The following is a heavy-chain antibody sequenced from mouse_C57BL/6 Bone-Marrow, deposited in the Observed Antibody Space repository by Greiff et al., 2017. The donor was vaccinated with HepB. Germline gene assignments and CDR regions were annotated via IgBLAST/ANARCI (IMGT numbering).Heavy chain of an antibody. Sequence: VQLQQSGAELVKPGASVKLSCTASGFTIKDTYMHWVKQRPEQGLEWIGRIYPANGSTKYDQKFQGKATITADTSSNMAYLHLSSLTSEDAAVYYCARIGPAFDSWGQGTPLAVSA. D-gene: IGHD1-2*01. J-gene: IGHJ2*01. CDR3: ARIGPAFDS. CDR1: GFTIKDTY. V-gene: IGHV14-3*02. CDR2: IYPANGST.